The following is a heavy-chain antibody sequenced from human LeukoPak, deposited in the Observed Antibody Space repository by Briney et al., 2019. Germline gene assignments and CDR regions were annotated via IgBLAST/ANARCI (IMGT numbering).Heavy chain of an antibody. D-gene: IGHD3-9*01. Sequence: SETLSVTCVVSGYSLSSGYYWGWIRQPPGKGLEWIGSIYYSGCTYYNPSLKSRVTISVDTSKNQFSLKLSSVTAADTAVYYCARGFGGAGWADILTSYEAWGQGTLVTVSS. V-gene: IGHV4-38-2*01. CDR1: GYSLSSGYY. CDR2: IYYSGCT. J-gene: IGHJ4*02. CDR3: ARGFGGAGWADILTSYEA.